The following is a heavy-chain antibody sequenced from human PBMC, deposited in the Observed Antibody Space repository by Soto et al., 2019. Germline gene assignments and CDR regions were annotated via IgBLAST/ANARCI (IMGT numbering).Heavy chain of an antibody. J-gene: IGHJ3*01. V-gene: IGHV3-23*01. Sequence: EVQLLDSGGGLVQPGGSLRLSCAASGFTFSSYAMSWVRQAPGKGLEWVSSISGSGGGTYYADSVKGRFTIFRDNSKNALSMQMHSLRAEDTAVYYCAKSRGSGSYFNPSEAFDFWGQGTMVTVSS. CDR3: AKSRGSGSYFNPSEAFDF. CDR1: GFTFSSYA. CDR2: ISGSGGGT. D-gene: IGHD3-10*01.